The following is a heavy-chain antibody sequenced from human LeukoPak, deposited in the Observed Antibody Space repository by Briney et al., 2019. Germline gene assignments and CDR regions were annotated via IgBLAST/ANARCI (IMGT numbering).Heavy chain of an antibody. CDR1: GYTFTSYG. CDR2: MNPNSGNT. Sequence: GASVKVSCKASGYTFTSYGINWVRQATGQGLEWMGWMNPNSGNTGYAQKFQGRVTMTRNTSISTAYMELSSLRSEYTAVYYCARGRVDSDFDYWGQGTLVTVSS. V-gene: IGHV1-8*01. D-gene: IGHD5-18*01. CDR3: ARGRVDSDFDY. J-gene: IGHJ4*02.